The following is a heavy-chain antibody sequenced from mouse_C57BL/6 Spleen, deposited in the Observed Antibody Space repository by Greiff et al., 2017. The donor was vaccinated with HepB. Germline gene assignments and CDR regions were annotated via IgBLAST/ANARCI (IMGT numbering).Heavy chain of an antibody. J-gene: IGHJ4*01. CDR3: ARSYGRRFLDYAMDY. Sequence: EVKLVESGGGLVKPGGSLKLSCAASGFTFSDYGMHWVRQAPEKGLEWVAYISSGSSTIYYADTVKGRFTISRDNAKNTLFLQMTSLRSEDTAMYYCARSYGRRFLDYAMDYWGQGTSVTVSS. D-gene: IGHD1-1*01. CDR2: ISSGSSTI. V-gene: IGHV5-17*01. CDR1: GFTFSDYG.